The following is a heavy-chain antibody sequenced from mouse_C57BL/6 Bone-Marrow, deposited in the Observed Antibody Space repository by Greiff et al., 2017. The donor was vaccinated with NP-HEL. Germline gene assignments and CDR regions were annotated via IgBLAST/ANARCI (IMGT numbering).Heavy chain of an antibody. V-gene: IGHV5-6*01. CDR3: RWDRFAY. J-gene: IGHJ3*01. Sequence: EVNLVESGGDLVKPGGSLKLSCAASGFTFSSYGMSWVRQTPDKRLEWVATISSGGSYTYYPDSVKGRFTISRDNAKNTLFLQMSSLKSEDTAMYYCRWDRFAYWGQGTLVTVSA. CDR1: GFTFSSYG. CDR2: ISSGGSYT. D-gene: IGHD4-1*01.